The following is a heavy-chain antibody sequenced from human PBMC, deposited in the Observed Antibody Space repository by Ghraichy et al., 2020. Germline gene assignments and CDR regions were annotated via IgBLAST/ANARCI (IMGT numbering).Heavy chain of an antibody. Sequence: GESLNISCAASGLMFSKYGMHWVRQAPGKGLEWVAFIWYDGSNQYYADSVKGRFTISRDNSKNALYLQMNSLRAEDTAVYYCARDGLGIGAVKIFDYWGQGALVTVSS. V-gene: IGHV3-33*01. D-gene: IGHD3-3*01. CDR2: IWYDGSNQ. CDR1: GLMFSKYG. CDR3: ARDGLGIGAVKIFDY. J-gene: IGHJ4*02.